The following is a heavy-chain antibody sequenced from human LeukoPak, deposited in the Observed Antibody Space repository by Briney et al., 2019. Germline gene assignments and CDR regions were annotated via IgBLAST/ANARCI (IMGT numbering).Heavy chain of an antibody. J-gene: IGHJ4*02. D-gene: IGHD3-10*01. CDR2: IYSGGST. V-gene: IGHV3-66*01. CDR3: ARGGPHYYGSGSYSDY. CDR1: GFTVSSNY. Sequence: GGSLRLSCAAFGFTVSSNYMSWVRQAPGKGLEWVSVIYSGGSTYYADSVKGRFTISRDNSKNTLYLQMNSLRAEDTAVYYCARGGPHYYGSGSYSDYWGQGTLVTVSS.